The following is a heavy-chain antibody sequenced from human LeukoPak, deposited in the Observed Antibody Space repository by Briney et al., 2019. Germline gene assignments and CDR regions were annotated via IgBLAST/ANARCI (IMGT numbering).Heavy chain of an antibody. J-gene: IGHJ4*02. CDR3: ARDYDSSGYYRY. CDR2: ISAYNGNT. D-gene: IGHD3-22*01. Sequence: ASVKVSCKASGGTFSSYAISWVRQAPGQGLEWMGWISAYNGNTNYAQKLQGRVTMTTDTSTSTAYMELRSLRSDDTAVYYCARDYDSSGYYRYWGQGTLVTVSS. CDR1: GGTFSSYA. V-gene: IGHV1-18*01.